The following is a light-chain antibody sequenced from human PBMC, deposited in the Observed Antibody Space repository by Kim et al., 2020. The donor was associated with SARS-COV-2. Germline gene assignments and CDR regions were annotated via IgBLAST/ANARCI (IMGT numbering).Light chain of an antibody. CDR2: LNSDGSH. V-gene: IGLV4-69*01. Sequence: QPVLTQSPSASASLGASVKFTCTLSSGHSSYAIAWHQQQPEKGPRYLMKLNSDGSHSKGDGIPDRFSGSSSGAERYLTISSLQSEDEADYYCQTWGTGIPVFGGGTQLTVL. J-gene: IGLJ3*02. CDR3: QTWGTGIPV. CDR1: SGHSSYA.